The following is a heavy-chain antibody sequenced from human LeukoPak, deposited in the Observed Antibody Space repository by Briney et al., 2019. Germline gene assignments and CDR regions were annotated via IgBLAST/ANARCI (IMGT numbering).Heavy chain of an antibody. J-gene: IGHJ4*02. V-gene: IGHV3-7*01. CDR3: ARESYGGTGFDL. CDR2: VKEDGSEK. CDR1: GFIFRNHK. Sequence: GGSLRLSCAASGFIFRNHKMSWVRQAPGKGLEWVANVKEDGSEKNYVDSVKGRFTVSRDNAKNSVFLHMSSPRVEDTGIYYCARESYGGTGFDLWGQGTLSTVSS. D-gene: IGHD4-23*01.